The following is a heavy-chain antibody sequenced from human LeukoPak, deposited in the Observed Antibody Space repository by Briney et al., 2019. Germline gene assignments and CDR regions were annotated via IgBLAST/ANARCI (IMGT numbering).Heavy chain of an antibody. CDR2: ISASGYTK. CDR3: ARGYGAAAATGAFQH. Sequence: GGSLRLSCAASGFTFSSYNMNWVRQAPGRGLEWVSYISASGYTKYYADSVKGRFTISRDNSKNTLYLQMNSLRAEDTAVYYCARGYGAAAATGAFQHWGQGTLVTVSS. V-gene: IGHV3-48*01. CDR1: GFTFSSYN. J-gene: IGHJ1*01. D-gene: IGHD6-13*01.